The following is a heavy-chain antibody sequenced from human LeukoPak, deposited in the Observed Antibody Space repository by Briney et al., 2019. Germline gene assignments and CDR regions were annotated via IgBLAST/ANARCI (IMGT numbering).Heavy chain of an antibody. J-gene: IGHJ4*02. CDR3: ARRSGNYPYFFDY. Sequence: SETLSLTCTVSLGSISNHYWSWIRQPPGRGLEWIGYIYYSGSTNYNPSLKSRVTISVDTSKNQFSLKLNSVSAADTAVYYCARRSGNYPYFFDYWGQGTLVTVS. CDR1: LGSISNHY. V-gene: IGHV4-59*11. CDR2: IYYSGST. D-gene: IGHD3-22*01.